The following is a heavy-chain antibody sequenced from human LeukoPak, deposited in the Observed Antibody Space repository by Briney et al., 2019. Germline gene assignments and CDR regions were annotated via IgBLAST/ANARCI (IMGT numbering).Heavy chain of an antibody. V-gene: IGHV5-51*01. J-gene: IGHJ4*02. Sequence: GESLKIACKDSGYTFTRHWIAWVRQMPGKGLEWMGIIYPGDSDTRYSPSFRGQVSISADKSVSTAYLQWSSLKASDTAMYYCARSITGYSSRWLFDYWGQGIQVTVSS. CDR3: ARSITGYSSRWLFDY. CDR2: IYPGDSDT. CDR1: GYTFTRHW. D-gene: IGHD1-14*01.